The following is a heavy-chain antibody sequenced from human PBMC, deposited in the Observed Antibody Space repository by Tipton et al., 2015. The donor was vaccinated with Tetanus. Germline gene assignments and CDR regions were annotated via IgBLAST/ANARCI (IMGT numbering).Heavy chain of an antibody. Sequence: GSLRLSCAASGFTFSSYSMSWVRQAPGKGLEWVSSISGSGGCTYYADSVKGRFTISRDNSKNTLYLQMNSLRAEDTAVYYCAKDAAPKSYYYGMDAWGQGTTVTVSS. CDR1: GFTFSSYS. CDR3: AKDAAPKSYYYGMDA. J-gene: IGHJ6*02. V-gene: IGHV3-23*01. D-gene: IGHD6-25*01. CDR2: ISGSGGCT.